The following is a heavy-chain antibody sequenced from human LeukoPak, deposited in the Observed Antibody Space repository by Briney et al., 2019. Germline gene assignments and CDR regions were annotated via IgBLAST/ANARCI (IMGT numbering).Heavy chain of an antibody. CDR3: ARVVYGSGYSYYYYYMDV. V-gene: IGHV3-21*01. CDR1: GFTFSSYS. CDR2: ISSSSSYI. J-gene: IGHJ6*03. D-gene: IGHD3-10*01. Sequence: GGTLRLSCAASGFTFSSYSMNWVRQAPGKGLEWVSSISSSSSYIYYADSVKGRFTISRDNAKNSLYLQMNSLRAEDTAVYYCARVVYGSGYSYYYYYMDVWGKGTTVTVSS.